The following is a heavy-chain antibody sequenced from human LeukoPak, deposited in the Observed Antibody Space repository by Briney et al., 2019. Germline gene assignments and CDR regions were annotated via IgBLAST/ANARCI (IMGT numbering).Heavy chain of an antibody. CDR2: MNPNSGNT. V-gene: IGHV1-8*03. Sequence: ASVKVSCKASGYTFTSYDINWVRQATGQGLEWMGWMNPNSGNTGYAQKFQGRVTITRNTSISTAYMELSSLRSEDTAVYYCARRKYYYGSGSTYYFDYWGQGTLVTVSS. CDR1: GYTFTSYD. D-gene: IGHD3-10*01. J-gene: IGHJ4*02. CDR3: ARRKYYYGSGSTYYFDY.